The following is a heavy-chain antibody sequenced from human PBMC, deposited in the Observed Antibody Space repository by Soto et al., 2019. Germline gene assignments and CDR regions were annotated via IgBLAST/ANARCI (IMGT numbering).Heavy chain of an antibody. CDR1: GGSISSYY. D-gene: IGHD2-21*02. J-gene: IGHJ4*02. Sequence: PSETLSLTCTVSGGSISSYYWSWIRQPPGKGLEWIGYIYYSGSTNYNPSLKSRVTISVDTSKNQFSLRLSSVTAADTAVYYCARRVYCGGDCYGFDYWGQGTLVTVSS. V-gene: IGHV4-59*01. CDR3: ARRVYCGGDCYGFDY. CDR2: IYYSGST.